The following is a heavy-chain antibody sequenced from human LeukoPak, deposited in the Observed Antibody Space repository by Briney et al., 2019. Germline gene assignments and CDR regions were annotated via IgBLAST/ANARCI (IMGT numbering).Heavy chain of an antibody. V-gene: IGHV1-18*01. J-gene: IGHJ5*02. D-gene: IGHD4-17*01. CDR1: GYTFTSYG. CDR3: ARSTTVTEGWFDP. Sequence: ASVKVSCKASGYTFTSYGISWVRQAPGQGLEWMGWISAYNGNTNYAQKLQGRVTMTTDTSTSTAHMELRSLRSDDTAVYYCARSTTVTEGWFDPWGQGTLVTVSS. CDR2: ISAYNGNT.